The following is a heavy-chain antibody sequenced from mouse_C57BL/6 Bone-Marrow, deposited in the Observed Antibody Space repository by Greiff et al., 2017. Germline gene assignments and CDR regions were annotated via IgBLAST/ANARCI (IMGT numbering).Heavy chain of an antibody. J-gene: IGHJ3*01. V-gene: IGHV7-3*01. CDR2: IRNKANGYTT. Sequence: EVMLVESGGGLVQPGGSLSLSCAASGFTFTDYYMSWVRQPPGKALEWLGFIRNKANGYTTEYSASVKGRFTISRDNYQSILYLQMNALRAEDSATYYGASLDLAWFAYWGQGTLVTVSA. CDR3: ASLDLAWFAY. CDR1: GFTFTDYY.